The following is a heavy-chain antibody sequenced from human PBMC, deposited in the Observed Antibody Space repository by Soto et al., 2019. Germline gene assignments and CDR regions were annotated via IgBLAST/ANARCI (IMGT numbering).Heavy chain of an antibody. J-gene: IGHJ6*02. CDR3: SRGYYHDSSGPSYYYYYGMDV. CDR1: GCTFSNYG. CDR2: SIPAFGTA. Sequence: GASVKVSCKASGCTFSNYGVSWGRQAPGQGLEWMGGSIPAFGTANYAQNLEGRVTITAGESTSTVYMDLSRLRSEDTAVYYCSRGYYHDSSGPSYYYYYGMDVWAQGTTVTVSS. D-gene: IGHD3-22*01. V-gene: IGHV1-69*13.